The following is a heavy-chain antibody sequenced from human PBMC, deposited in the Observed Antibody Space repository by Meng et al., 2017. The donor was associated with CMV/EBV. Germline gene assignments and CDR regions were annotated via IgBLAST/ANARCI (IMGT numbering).Heavy chain of an antibody. D-gene: IGHD4-17*01. CDR2: INPNSGDT. V-gene: IGHV1-2*02. J-gene: IGHJ5*02. CDR1: GDTFTDYY. Sequence: QVQMVQSGAELRKLGASVKVSCKASGDTFTDYYMHWVRQAPGQGLEWMGCINPNSGDTNYAQKFQGRVTMTRDTSISTAYMELSRLRSDDTAVYYCTRDAHLTTVTPNWFDPWGQGTLVTVSS. CDR3: TRDAHLTTVTPNWFDP.